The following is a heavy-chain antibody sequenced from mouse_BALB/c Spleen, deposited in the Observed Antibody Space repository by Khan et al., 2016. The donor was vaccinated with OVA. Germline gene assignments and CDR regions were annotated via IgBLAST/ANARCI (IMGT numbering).Heavy chain of an antibody. V-gene: IGHV1-85*01. Sequence: QVQLQQSGAELVKPGASVKLSCKASGYTFTSYDINWVRQRPEQGLEWIGWMFPGDGSTKYNENFKGKATLTTDKSSSTAYMQLSRLTSEDSGAXFCARGGYRGFADWGQGTLVTVSA. CDR1: GYTFTSYD. CDR2: MFPGDGST. J-gene: IGHJ3*01. CDR3: ARGGYRGFAD. D-gene: IGHD2-14*01.